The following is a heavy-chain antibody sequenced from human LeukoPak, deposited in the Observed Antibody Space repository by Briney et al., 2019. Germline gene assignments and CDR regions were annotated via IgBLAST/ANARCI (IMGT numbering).Heavy chain of an antibody. D-gene: IGHD3-10*01. CDR2: ISSSSSYI. CDR1: GFTFSSYS. J-gene: IGHJ4*02. V-gene: IGHV3-21*01. CDR3: ARDKQFGESYFDY. Sequence: GGSLRLSCAASGFTFSSYSMNWVRQAPGKGLEWVSSISSSSSYIYYADSVKGRFTISGDNAKNSLYLQMNSLRAEDTAVYYCARDKQFGESYFDYWGQGTLVTVSS.